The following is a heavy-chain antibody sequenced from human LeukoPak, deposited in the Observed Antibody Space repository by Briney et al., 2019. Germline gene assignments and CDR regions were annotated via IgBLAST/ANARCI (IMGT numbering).Heavy chain of an antibody. CDR1: GFTFSRYV. Sequence: GGSLRLSCAASGFTFSRYVMNWVRQVPGRRPDWVSSISATGGEIFYADSVKGRFTISRDNSNNMVYLQMDSLRTDDTALYYCVRRDIYTTSSWGAFDIWGQGTLVTVSS. CDR2: ISATGGEI. J-gene: IGHJ3*02. D-gene: IGHD6-6*01. CDR3: VRRDIYTTSSWGAFDI. V-gene: IGHV3-23*01.